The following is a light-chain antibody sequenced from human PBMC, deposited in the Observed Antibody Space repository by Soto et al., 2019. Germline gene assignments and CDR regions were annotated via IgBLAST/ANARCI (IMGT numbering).Light chain of an antibody. V-gene: IGKV3-11*01. J-gene: IGKJ1*01. CDR3: QQRGNWPWT. Sequence: EMVVKQSPATLSLSPGERATLSCRASQSVSSYLAWYQQKPGQAPRLLIYDASNRATGIPARFSGSGSGTDFTLTSSSLEPEDFAVYYCQQRGNWPWTFGQGTKVEIK. CDR2: DAS. CDR1: QSVSSY.